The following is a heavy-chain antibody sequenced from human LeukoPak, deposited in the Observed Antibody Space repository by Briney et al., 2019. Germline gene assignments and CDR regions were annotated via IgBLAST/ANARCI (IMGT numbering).Heavy chain of an antibody. CDR3: AQGDDAEYLQH. CDR1: GFTFSSYA. CDR2: ISCRGGST. J-gene: IGHJ1*01. V-gene: IGHV3-23*01. Sequence: PGVSLRLSCAASGFTFSSYAMSWVRQSPGKGREWVSAISCRGGSTYYADSVKGRFTISRYNSKNTLYLQMNSLRAGDTPVYYCAQGDDAEYLQHWGQGTLVTV.